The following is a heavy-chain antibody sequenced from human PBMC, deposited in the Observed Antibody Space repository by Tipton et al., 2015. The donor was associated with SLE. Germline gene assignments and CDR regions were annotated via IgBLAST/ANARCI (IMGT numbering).Heavy chain of an antibody. Sequence: LRLSCTVSGGSISSYYWSWIRQPPGKGLEWIGYIYYSGSTNYNPSLTSRVTISVDTSKNQFSLKLSSVTAADTAVYYCARGNYPDAFDIWGQGTMVTVSS. CDR1: GGSISSYY. CDR2: IYYSGST. CDR3: ARGNYPDAFDI. J-gene: IGHJ3*02. D-gene: IGHD1-7*01. V-gene: IGHV4-59*12.